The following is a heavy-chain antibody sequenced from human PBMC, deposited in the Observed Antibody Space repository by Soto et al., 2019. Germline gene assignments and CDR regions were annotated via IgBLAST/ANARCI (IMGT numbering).Heavy chain of an antibody. CDR3: ARVGSSCHSGGCYYYYGLGV. CDR1: GDSVGNGPYY. J-gene: IGHJ6*02. CDR2: IYYSGST. Sequence: QVRLQESGPGLVKPSETLSLSCLVSGDSVGNGPYYWSWIRQSPGEGLEWIAYIYYSGSTNVNPSFEIRVNISIDMSKNQFFLELRSVTAADAAVYFCARVGSSCHSGGCYYYYGLGVWGQGTTVAISS. V-gene: IGHV4-61*01. D-gene: IGHD1-26*01.